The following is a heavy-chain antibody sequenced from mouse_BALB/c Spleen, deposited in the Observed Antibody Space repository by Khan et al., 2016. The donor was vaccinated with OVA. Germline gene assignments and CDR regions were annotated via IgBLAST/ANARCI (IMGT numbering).Heavy chain of an antibody. D-gene: IGHD2-3*01. CDR3: ARDGSRYNYAMDY. J-gene: IGHJ4*01. Sequence: EVKVEESGPGLVKPSQSLSLTCTVTGYSITSDYAWNWIRQFPGNKLEWMGYISYSGSTNYNPSLKSRISITRYTSKNQFFLQLNSVTTEDTATYYCARDGSRYNYAMDYWGQGTSVTVSS. V-gene: IGHV3-2*02. CDR2: ISYSGST. CDR1: GYSITSDYA.